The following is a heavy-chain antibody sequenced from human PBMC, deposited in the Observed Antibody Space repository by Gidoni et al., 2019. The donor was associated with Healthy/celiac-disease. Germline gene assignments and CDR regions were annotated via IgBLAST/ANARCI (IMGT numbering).Heavy chain of an antibody. J-gene: IGHJ6*02. CDR1: GLPFSSLG. Sequence: QVQLVESGGGVVQPGRSLRLSCAASGLPFSSLGLHWVRQAPGKGLEWVAVIWYDGSNKYYADSVKGRFTISRDNSKNTLYLQMNSLRAEDTAVYYCARWAVVVPAARHYYGMDVWGQGTTVTVSS. CDR3: ARWAVVVPAARHYYGMDV. D-gene: IGHD2-2*01. V-gene: IGHV3-33*01. CDR2: IWYDGSNK.